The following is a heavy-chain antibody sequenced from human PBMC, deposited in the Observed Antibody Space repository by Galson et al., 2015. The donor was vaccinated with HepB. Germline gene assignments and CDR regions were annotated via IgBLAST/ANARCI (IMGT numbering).Heavy chain of an antibody. Sequence: SLRLSCAASGFTFSSYSMNWVRQAPGKGLEWVSYISSSSSTIYYADSVKGRFTISRDNAKNSLYLQMNSLRAEDTAVYYCARDRRAAAGRLDYWGQGTLVTVSS. CDR1: GFTFSSYS. V-gene: IGHV3-48*01. J-gene: IGHJ4*02. CDR3: ARDRRAAAGRLDY. D-gene: IGHD6-13*01. CDR2: ISSSSSTI.